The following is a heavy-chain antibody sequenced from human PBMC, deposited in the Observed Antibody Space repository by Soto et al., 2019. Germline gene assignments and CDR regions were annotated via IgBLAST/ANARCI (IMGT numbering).Heavy chain of an antibody. CDR3: ARANDYGSPGDFDY. D-gene: IGHD3-10*01. Sequence: EVQLVESGGGLVQPGGSLRLSCAASGFTFSSYSMNWVRQAPGKGLEWVSYISSSSSTIYYADSVKGRFTISRDNAKNSLYLQMNSLRAEDTAVYYCARANDYGSPGDFDYCGQGTLVTVSS. V-gene: IGHV3-48*01. CDR1: GFTFSSYS. J-gene: IGHJ4*02. CDR2: ISSSSSTI.